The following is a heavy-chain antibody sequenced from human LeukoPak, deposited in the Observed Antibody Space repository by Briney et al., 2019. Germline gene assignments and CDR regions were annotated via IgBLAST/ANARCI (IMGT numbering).Heavy chain of an antibody. CDR3: ATIKRGSIFGYFDF. Sequence: SETLSLTCTVSGGSISSHCWSWIRQPPGKGLEWIAYLFDSVNTKDNPSLQSRLTLSADTSKNQFSLRLSSVTAADTAVYYCATIKRGSIFGYFDFWGQGIKVTVSS. D-gene: IGHD5-18*01. CDR1: GGSISSHC. CDR2: LFDSVNT. V-gene: IGHV4-59*11. J-gene: IGHJ4*02.